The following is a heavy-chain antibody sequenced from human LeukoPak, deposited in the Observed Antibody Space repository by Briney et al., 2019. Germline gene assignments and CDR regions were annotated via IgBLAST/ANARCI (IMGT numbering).Heavy chain of an antibody. J-gene: IGHJ5*02. Sequence: GGSLRLSCAASGFTFSSYAMSWVRQAPGKGLEWVSAISGSGGSTYYADSVKGRFTIFRDNSKNTLYLQMNSLRAEDTAVYYCAKDRGSGSYRAWGQGTLVTVSS. CDR2: ISGSGGST. CDR3: AKDRGSGSYRA. CDR1: GFTFSSYA. D-gene: IGHD3-10*01. V-gene: IGHV3-23*01.